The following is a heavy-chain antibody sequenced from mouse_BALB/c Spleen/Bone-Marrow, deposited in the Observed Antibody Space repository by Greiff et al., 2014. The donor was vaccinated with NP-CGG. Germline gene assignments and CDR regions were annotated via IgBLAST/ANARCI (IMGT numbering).Heavy chain of an antibody. D-gene: IGHD3-2*01. Sequence: VQVVESGTELVEPGASVKLSCKASGYTFTSYWIHWVKQGPGQGLEWIGEIHPSNGRTNYSEKFKTKATLTVDKSSSTAHMQLSSLTSEDSAVYYCARGTARAMMDYWGQGTSVTVSS. J-gene: IGHJ4*01. V-gene: IGHV1S81*02. CDR2: IHPSNGRT. CDR1: GYTFTSYW. CDR3: ARGTARAMMDY.